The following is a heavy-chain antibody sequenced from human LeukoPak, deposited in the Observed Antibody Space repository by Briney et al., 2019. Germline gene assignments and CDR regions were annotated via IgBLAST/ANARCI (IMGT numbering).Heavy chain of an antibody. D-gene: IGHD5-24*01. CDR2: MYYSGST. Sequence: SETLSLTCTVSGGSISSSSYYWGWIRQPPGKGLEWIGNMYYSGSTYYNPSLKSRVTISVDTSKNLFSLKLSSVTAADTAVYYCARQINGYNDYWGQGILVTVSS. V-gene: IGHV4-39*01. CDR3: ARQINGYNDY. J-gene: IGHJ4*02. CDR1: GGSISSSSYY.